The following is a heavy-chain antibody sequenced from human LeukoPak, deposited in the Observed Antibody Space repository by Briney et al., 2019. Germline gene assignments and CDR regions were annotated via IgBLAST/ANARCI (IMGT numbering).Heavy chain of an antibody. CDR2: IYWDDAK. D-gene: IGHD2-21*01. V-gene: IGHV2-5*02. Sequence: SGPTLVNPTETLTLTCTFSGFSLTTEQVAVGWIRQSPGKALEWFALIYWDDAKPYSASLKTRVTITKDSSRNQVLLTMTNMDPVDTGSYYCARWRATSTIPYSFDYWGRGILVTVSS. CDR1: GFSLTTEQVA. J-gene: IGHJ4*02. CDR3: ARWRATSTIPYSFDY.